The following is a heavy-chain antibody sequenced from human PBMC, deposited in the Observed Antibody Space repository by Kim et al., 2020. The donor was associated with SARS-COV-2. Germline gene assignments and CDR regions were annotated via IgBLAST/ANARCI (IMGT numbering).Heavy chain of an antibody. J-gene: IGHJ6*02. CDR1: EFTFSGYW. V-gene: IGHV3-74*01. Sequence: GGSLRLSCAASEFTFSGYWMHWVRQAPGKGLVWVSRIKSDGSSTTYADSVKGRFTVSRDNAKNTLYLQMNSLRVEDTAVYYCARGNYHGMDVWCQGTTVT. CDR2: IKSDGSST. CDR3: ARGNYHGMDV.